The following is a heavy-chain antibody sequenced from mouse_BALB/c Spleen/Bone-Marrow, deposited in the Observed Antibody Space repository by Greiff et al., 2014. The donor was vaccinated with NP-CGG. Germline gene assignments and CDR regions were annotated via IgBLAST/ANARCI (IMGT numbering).Heavy chain of an antibody. Sequence: VKLEESGPGLVAPSQSLSITCTVSGFPLTSYGVHWVRQPPGKGLEWLGVIWAGGTTNYNSALMSRLSISKDNSKSQVFLKMNSLQTDDTAIYYCARITTTDYFDYWGQGTTLTVSS. CDR3: ARITTTDYFDY. D-gene: IGHD1-1*01. J-gene: IGHJ2*01. CDR1: GFPLTSYG. CDR2: IWAGGTT. V-gene: IGHV2-9*02.